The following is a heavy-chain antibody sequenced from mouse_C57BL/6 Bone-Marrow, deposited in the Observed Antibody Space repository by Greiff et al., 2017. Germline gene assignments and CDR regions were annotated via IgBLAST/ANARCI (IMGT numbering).Heavy chain of an antibody. CDR2: IDPSDSYT. Sequence: QVQLKQSGAELVKPGASVKLSCKASGYTFTSYWMQWVKQRPGQGLEWIGEIDPSDSYTNYNQKFKGKATLTVDTSSSTAYMQLSSLTSGDSAVYYCATVVATNYAMDYWGQGTSVTVSS. CDR1: GYTFTSYW. CDR3: ATVVATNYAMDY. J-gene: IGHJ4*01. V-gene: IGHV1-50*01. D-gene: IGHD1-1*01.